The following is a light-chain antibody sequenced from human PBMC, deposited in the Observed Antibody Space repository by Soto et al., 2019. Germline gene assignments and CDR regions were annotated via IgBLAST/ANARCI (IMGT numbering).Light chain of an antibody. CDR3: QQYNNYST. CDR1: QSISDW. Sequence: DIQMTQSPSTLSASVGDRVTITCRASQSISDWLAWFQLKSGKAPKLLIYDASSLESGVPSRFSGSGSGTEFTLTISSLQPDDFATYYCQQYNNYSTFGQGTKVEIK. CDR2: DAS. V-gene: IGKV1-5*01. J-gene: IGKJ1*01.